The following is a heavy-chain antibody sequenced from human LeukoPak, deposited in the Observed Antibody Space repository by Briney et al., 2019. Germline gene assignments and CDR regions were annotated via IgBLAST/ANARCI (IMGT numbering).Heavy chain of an antibody. CDR1: GGSIRRYY. Sequence: SQTLSLTCTVAGGSIRRYYWSWIRQPQGKGLEWIGFISHSGYTSYSPSLKSRVAISVDTSKSQFSLSLSSMTAVDTAIYYCARGRNDNGGMFFDSWAQGTLVTVSS. CDR3: ARGRNDNGGMFFDS. CDR2: ISHSGYT. J-gene: IGHJ4*02. D-gene: IGHD4-23*01. V-gene: IGHV4-59*01.